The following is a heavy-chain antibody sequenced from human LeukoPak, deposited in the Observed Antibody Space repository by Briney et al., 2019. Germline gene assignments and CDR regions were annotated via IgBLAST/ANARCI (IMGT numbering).Heavy chain of an antibody. Sequence: SETLSLTCAVYGGSFSGYYWSWIRQPPGKGLEWIGEINHSGSTNYNPSLKSRVTISVDTSKNQFSLKLSSVTAAATAVYYCARGARSGLAAALTEEDYYYMDVWGKGTTVTVSS. V-gene: IGHV4-34*01. CDR3: ARGARSGLAAALTEEDYYYMDV. CDR1: GGSFSGYY. J-gene: IGHJ6*03. D-gene: IGHD6-13*01. CDR2: INHSGST.